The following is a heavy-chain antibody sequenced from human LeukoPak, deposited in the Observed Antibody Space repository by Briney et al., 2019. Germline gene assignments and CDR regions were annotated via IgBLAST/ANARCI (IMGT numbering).Heavy chain of an antibody. J-gene: IGHJ6*02. D-gene: IGHD1-1*01. CDR1: GGSISSGDYY. Sequence: PSQTLSLTRTVSGGSISSGDYYWSWIRQPPGKGLEWIGYIYYSGSTYYNPSLKSRVTISVDTSKNQFSLKLSSVTAADTAVYYCARGNKVERPGYYYGMDVWGQGTTVTVSS. CDR3: ARGNKVERPGYYYGMDV. V-gene: IGHV4-30-4*01. CDR2: IYYSGST.